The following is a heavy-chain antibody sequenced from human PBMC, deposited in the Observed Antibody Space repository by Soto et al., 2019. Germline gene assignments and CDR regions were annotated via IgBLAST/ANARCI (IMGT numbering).Heavy chain of an antibody. CDR1: GASVRSPSYY. J-gene: IGHJ4*02. CDR3: ARVENDSSGYPKKCCDY. V-gene: IGHV4-61*01. D-gene: IGHD3-22*01. Sequence: QVQLQESGPGLVKPSETLSLTCSVSGASVRSPSYYWSWIRQPPGKRLEWIGDISYSGSTNDNISLKSPVTISADASKNHLCLKVRSVTTADTAVYYCARVENDSSGYPKKCCDYWGQGTMVTVSS. CDR2: ISYSGST.